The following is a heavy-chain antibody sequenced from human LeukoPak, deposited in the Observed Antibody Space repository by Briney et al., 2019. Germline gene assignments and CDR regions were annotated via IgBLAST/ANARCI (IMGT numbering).Heavy chain of an antibody. CDR2: MSGSGGGT. CDR1: GITLSNYG. CDR3: AKRGVVIRVILVGFYKEAYYFDS. D-gene: IGHD3-22*01. Sequence: GGSLRLSCAVAGITLSNYGMSLVRKAPGKGLEWVAGMSGSGGGTNYADSVKGRFTVSRDNSKNTLYLQMKSLRAEDTAVYFCAKRGVVIRVILVGFYKEAYYFDSWGQGALVTVSS. J-gene: IGHJ4*02. V-gene: IGHV3-23*01.